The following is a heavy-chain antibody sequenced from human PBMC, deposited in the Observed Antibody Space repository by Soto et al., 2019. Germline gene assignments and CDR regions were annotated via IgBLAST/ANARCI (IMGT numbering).Heavy chain of an antibody. J-gene: IGHJ3*01. D-gene: IGHD3-10*01. CDR3: AKSRGSGTYYNPFDAFDL. CDR2: VSGSGSGT. CDR1: GFTFNNYA. V-gene: IGHV3-23*01. Sequence: EVQLLESGGGLVQPGGSLRLSCAASGFTFNNYAMSWVRQAPGKGLEWVSGVSGSGSGTYNADSVKGRFTISRDNSRNTLSLQMDSLRAEDTAVYYCAKSRGSGTYYNPFDAFDLWGQGTMVTVSS.